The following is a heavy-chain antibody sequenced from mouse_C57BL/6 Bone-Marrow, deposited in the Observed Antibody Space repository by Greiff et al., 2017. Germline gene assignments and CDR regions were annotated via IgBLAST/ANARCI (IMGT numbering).Heavy chain of an antibody. CDR2: ISNGGGST. CDR3: ARVYGSSLDY. CDR1: GFTFSDYY. V-gene: IGHV5-12*01. Sequence: VQGVESGGGLVQPGGSLKLSCAASGFTFSDYYMYWVRQTPEKRLEWVAYISNGGGSTYYPDTVKGRFTISRDNAKNTLYLQMSRLKSEDTAMYYCARVYGSSLDYWGQGTTLTVSS. J-gene: IGHJ2*01. D-gene: IGHD1-1*01.